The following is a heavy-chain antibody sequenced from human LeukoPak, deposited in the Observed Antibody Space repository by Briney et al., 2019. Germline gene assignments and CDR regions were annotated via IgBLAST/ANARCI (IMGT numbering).Heavy chain of an antibody. J-gene: IGHJ6*03. Sequence: SETLSLTCTVSGDPISDDYYTWMRQPAGKGLEWIGRIHSGGTTNYNPSLMSRVTLSIDKSKKHISLRLTSVTAADTALYYCARDNGSGYTKGYEHYYYYLDVWGKGTTVTVSS. V-gene: IGHV4-4*07. D-gene: IGHD3-3*02. CDR3: ARDNGSGYTKGYEHYYYYLDV. CDR1: GDPISDDY. CDR2: IHSGGTT.